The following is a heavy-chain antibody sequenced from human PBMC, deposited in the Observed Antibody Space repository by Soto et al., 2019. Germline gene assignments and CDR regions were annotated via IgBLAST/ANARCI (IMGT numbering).Heavy chain of an antibody. D-gene: IGHD3-3*01. Sequence: GGSLRLSCAASGFNFSSYSMNWVRQAPGKGLEWVSYISSSSSTIYYADSVKGRFTISRDNAKNSLYLQMNSLRDEDTAVYYCARVTGFLRGYYYGMDVWGQGTTVTVSS. CDR1: GFNFSSYS. V-gene: IGHV3-48*02. CDR2: ISSSSSTI. CDR3: ARVTGFLRGYYYGMDV. J-gene: IGHJ6*02.